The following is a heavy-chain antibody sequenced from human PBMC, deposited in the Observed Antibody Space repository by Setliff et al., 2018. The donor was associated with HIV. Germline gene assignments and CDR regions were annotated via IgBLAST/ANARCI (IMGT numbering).Heavy chain of an antibody. V-gene: IGHV4-59*11. CDR2: THYSGSS. CDR1: GGFISNHY. CDR3: ARDVGLCGVDCWPYFYFDL. Sequence: SETLSLTCTISGGFISNHYWNWIRQPPGKGLEWIGSTHYSGSSYYSPSLKSRVTISLDTPKNQFSLKLSSMTAADTAVYYCARDVGLCGVDCWPYFYFDLWGRGNLVTV. D-gene: IGHD2-21*02. J-gene: IGHJ2*01.